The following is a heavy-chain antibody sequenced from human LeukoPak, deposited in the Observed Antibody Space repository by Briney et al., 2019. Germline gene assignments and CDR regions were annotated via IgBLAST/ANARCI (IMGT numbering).Heavy chain of an antibody. J-gene: IGHJ6*03. D-gene: IGHD1-7*01. CDR2: IYHSGST. Sequence: SQTLSLTCTVSGGSISSGGYYWSWIRQPPGKGLEWIGYIYHSGSTYYNPSLKSRVTISVDRSKNQFSLKLSSVTAADTAVYYCARRIPIGGGTTPGAGYYYYMDVWGKGTTVTVSS. V-gene: IGHV4-30-2*01. CDR1: GGSISSGGYY. CDR3: ARRIPIGGGTTPGAGYYYYMDV.